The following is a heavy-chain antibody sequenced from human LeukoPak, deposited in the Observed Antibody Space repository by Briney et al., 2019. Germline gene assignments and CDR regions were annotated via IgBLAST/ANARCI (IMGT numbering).Heavy chain of an antibody. CDR3: AVVDNSGWYCHDY. J-gene: IGHJ4*02. V-gene: IGHV3-23*01. CDR1: GFTFSSYA. CDR2: ISGSGGST. D-gene: IGHD6-19*01. Sequence: GGSLRLSCAASGFTFSSYAMSWVRQAPGKGLEWVSAISGSGGSTYYADSVKGRFTISRDLQMNSLRAEDTAVYYCAVVDNSGWYCHDYWGQGTLVTVSS.